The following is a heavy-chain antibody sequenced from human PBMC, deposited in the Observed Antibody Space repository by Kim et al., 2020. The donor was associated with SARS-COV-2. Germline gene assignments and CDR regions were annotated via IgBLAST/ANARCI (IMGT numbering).Heavy chain of an antibody. J-gene: IGHJ6*01. V-gene: IGHV3-30*04. CDR2: ISYDGSNK. CDR3: ARDLSGWYRGQLYYYGM. CDR1: GFTFSSYA. D-gene: IGHD6-19*01. Sequence: GGSLRLSCAASGFTFSSYAMHWVRQAPGKGLEWVAVISYDGSNKYYADSVKGRFTISRDNSKNTLYLQMNSLRAEDTAVYYCARDLSGWYRGQLYYYGM.